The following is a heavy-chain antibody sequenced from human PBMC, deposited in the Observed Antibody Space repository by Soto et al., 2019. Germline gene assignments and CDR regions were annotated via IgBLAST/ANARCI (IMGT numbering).Heavy chain of an antibody. CDR2: VYHSGST. V-gene: IGHV4-31*03. CDR1: GDSIRGGGHY. Sequence: QVQLQESGPGLVKPSQTLSLTCSVSGDSIRGGGHYWNWIRQFPGKGLEWIGSVYHSGSTHYNPSLRGRLNISIDTSKNQFSLRLISVTAADTALYYCARDTGLAPTVWGYWGHGTQVTVSS. D-gene: IGHD7-27*01. J-gene: IGHJ4*03. CDR3: ARDTGLAPTVWGY.